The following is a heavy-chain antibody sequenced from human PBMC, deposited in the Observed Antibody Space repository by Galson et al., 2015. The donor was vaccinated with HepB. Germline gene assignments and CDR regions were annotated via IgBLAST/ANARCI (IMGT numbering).Heavy chain of an antibody. Sequence: SLRLSCAASGFTSSSYGMHWVRQAPGKGLEWVAVISYDGSNKYYADSVKGRFTISRDNSKNTLYLQMNSLRAEDTAVYYCAKGQQQLVLGDYYYYYGMDVWGQGTTVTVSS. CDR2: ISYDGSNK. D-gene: IGHD6-13*01. CDR1: GFTSSSYG. V-gene: IGHV3-30*18. CDR3: AKGQQQLVLGDYYYYYGMDV. J-gene: IGHJ6*02.